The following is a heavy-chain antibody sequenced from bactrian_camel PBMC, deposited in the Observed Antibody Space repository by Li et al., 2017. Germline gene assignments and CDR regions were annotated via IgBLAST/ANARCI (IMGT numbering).Heavy chain of an antibody. Sequence: HVQLVESGGGSVQAGGSLQLACVASGRTYCMGWFRSAPGKEREGVVGVYLRDGSTYYTESVKGRFTISQDNAKNTVDLQMNSLKPEDTAMYYCAAVRHFHCESLSPGAFTYWGQGTQVTVS. CDR3: AAVRHFHCESLSPGAFTY. J-gene: IGHJ4*01. CDR2: VYLRDGST. V-gene: IGHV3S63*01. CDR1: GRTYC. D-gene: IGHD1*01.